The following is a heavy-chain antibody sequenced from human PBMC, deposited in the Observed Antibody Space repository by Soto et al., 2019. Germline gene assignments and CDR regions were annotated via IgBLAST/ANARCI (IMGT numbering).Heavy chain of an antibody. CDR2: INHSGST. Sequence: QVQLQQWGAGLWKPSETLSLSCAVYGGSFSGYYWSWIRQPPGKGLEWIGEINHSGSTNYNPSLKSRVTISVDTSKNQFSLKLTSVTAADTAVYFCARGHGPEGASFDYWGQGTLVTVSS. V-gene: IGHV4-34*01. CDR3: ARGHGPEGASFDY. CDR1: GGSFSGYY. J-gene: IGHJ4*02.